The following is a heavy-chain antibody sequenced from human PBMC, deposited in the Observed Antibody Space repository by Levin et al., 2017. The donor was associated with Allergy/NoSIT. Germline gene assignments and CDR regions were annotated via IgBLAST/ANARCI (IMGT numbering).Heavy chain of an antibody. J-gene: IGHJ4*02. Sequence: GSLRLSCTVSGGSVSSGSYYWSWIRQPPGKGLEWIGYIYYSGSTNYNPSLKSRVTISVDTSKNQFSLKLSSVTAADTAVYYCAREIAAAGAFDYWGQGTLVTVSS. CDR3: AREIAAAGAFDY. CDR1: GGSVSSGSYY. CDR2: IYYSGST. D-gene: IGHD6-13*01. V-gene: IGHV4-61*01.